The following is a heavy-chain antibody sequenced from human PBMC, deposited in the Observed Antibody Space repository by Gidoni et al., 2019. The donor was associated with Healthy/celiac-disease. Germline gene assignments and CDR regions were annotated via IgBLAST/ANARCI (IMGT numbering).Heavy chain of an antibody. CDR2: IYSGGST. J-gene: IGHJ4*02. Sequence: EVQLVESGGGLIQPGGSLRLSCAASGFTVSSNYMSWVRQAPGMWLEWVSVIYSGGSTYYADSVKGRFTISRDNAKNTLYLQMNSLRAEDTAVYYCARGISTVATPYFDYWGQGTLVTVSS. D-gene: IGHD4-17*01. CDR1: GFTVSSNY. CDR3: ARGISTVATPYFDY. V-gene: IGHV3-53*01.